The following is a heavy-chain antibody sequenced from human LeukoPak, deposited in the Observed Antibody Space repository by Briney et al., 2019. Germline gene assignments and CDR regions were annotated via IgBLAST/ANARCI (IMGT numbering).Heavy chain of an antibody. CDR2: IYISGST. Sequence: SETLSLTCTVSGGSISGYYWSWIRQPAGKGLEWIGQIYISGSTNYSPSLKSRLTMSGDTSKNQFSLKLSSVTAADTAVYYCASQLAAAGPFDYWGQGTLVTVSS. CDR3: ASQLAAAGPFDY. CDR1: GGSISGYY. D-gene: IGHD6-13*01. J-gene: IGHJ4*02. V-gene: IGHV4-4*07.